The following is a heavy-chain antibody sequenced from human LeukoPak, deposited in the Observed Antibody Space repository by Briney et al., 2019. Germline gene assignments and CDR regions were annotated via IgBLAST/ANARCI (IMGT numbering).Heavy chain of an antibody. CDR3: ASGVTNSYYFHY. J-gene: IGHJ4*02. Sequence: GGSLRLSCAASGFTVSSNSMTWVRQAPGKGLEWVAIIYADGTTYYADSMKGRFTISRDNSKNTLYLQMSSLRAEDTAVYYCASGVTNSYYFHYWGQGTLVTVSS. CDR1: GFTVSSNS. V-gene: IGHV3-66*02. D-gene: IGHD2/OR15-2a*01. CDR2: IYADGTT.